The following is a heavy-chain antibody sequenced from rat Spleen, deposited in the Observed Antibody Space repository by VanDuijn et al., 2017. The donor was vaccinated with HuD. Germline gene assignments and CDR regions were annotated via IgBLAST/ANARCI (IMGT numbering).Heavy chain of an antibody. CDR1: GLSLRSYG. CDR2: IWGNENT. CDR3: TRNRYRYNSGYVMDA. D-gene: IGHD1-5*01. V-gene: IGHV2-13*01. Sequence: QVQLKESGPGLVQPSQTLSLTCTVSGLSLRSYGVIWIRQPPGKGLEWMGLIWGNENTKYNSALKSRLSISRDTSKSQVFLKMNSLQTEDTAIYFCTRNRYRYNSGYVMDAWGQGTLVTVSS. J-gene: IGHJ4*01.